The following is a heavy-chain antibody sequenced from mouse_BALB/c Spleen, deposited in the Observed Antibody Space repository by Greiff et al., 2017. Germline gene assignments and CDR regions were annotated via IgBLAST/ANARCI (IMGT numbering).Heavy chain of an antibody. CDR2: ISYSGST. CDR3: ARWVLRLRNYFDY. D-gene: IGHD1-2*01. V-gene: IGHV3-2*02. Sequence: EVQLQESGPGLVKPSQSLSLTCTVTGYSITSDYAWNWIRQFPGNKLEWMGYISYSGSTSYNPSLKSRISITRDTSKNQFFLQLNSVTTEDTATYYCARWVLRLRNYFDYWGQGTTLTVSS. J-gene: IGHJ2*01. CDR1: GYSITSDYA.